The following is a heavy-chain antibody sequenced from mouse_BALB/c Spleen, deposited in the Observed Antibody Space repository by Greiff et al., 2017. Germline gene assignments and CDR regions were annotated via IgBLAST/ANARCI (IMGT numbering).Heavy chain of an antibody. CDR3: ARGGPFDY. CDR1: GYSITSDYA. CDR2: ISYSGST. V-gene: IGHV3-2*02. Sequence: EVQLVESGPGLVKPSQSLSLTCTVTGYSITSDYAWNWIRQFPGNKLEWMGYISYSGSTSYNPSLKSRISITRDTSKNQFFLQLNSVTTEDTATYYCARGGPFDYWGQGTTLTVSS. J-gene: IGHJ2*01.